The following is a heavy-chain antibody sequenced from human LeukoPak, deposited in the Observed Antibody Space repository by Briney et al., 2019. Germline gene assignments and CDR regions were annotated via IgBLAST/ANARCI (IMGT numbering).Heavy chain of an antibody. CDR2: IHYSGST. V-gene: IGHV4-31*03. CDR1: GGSISSGGYY. Sequence: SETLSLTCTVSGGSISSGGYYWSWIRQHPGKGLEWIGYIHYSGSTYYNPSLRSRVTISADTSENQFSLRLRSVTAADTAVYYCAALAKGNWFDPWGQGTLVTVSS. CDR3: AALAKGNWFDP. D-gene: IGHD3-3*02. J-gene: IGHJ5*02.